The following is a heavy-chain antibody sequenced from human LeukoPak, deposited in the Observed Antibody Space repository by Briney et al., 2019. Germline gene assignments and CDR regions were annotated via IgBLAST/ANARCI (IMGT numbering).Heavy chain of an antibody. D-gene: IGHD5-18*01. CDR1: GYTFTSYG. CDR2: ISAYNGNT. J-gene: IGHJ5*02. Sequence: ASVKVSCKASGYTFTSYGISWVRQAPGQGLEWMGWISAYNGNTNYAQKLQGRVTTTTDTSTSTAYMELRSLRSDDTAVYYCARHSRGYSYGYDWFDPWGQGTLVTVSS. CDR3: ARHSRGYSYGYDWFDP. V-gene: IGHV1-18*01.